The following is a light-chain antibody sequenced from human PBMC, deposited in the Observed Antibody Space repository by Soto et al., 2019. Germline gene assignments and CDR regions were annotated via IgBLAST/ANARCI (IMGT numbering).Light chain of an antibody. CDR2: GAS. V-gene: IGKV3-15*01. J-gene: IGKJ5*01. CDR3: QAYNKCYLT. CDR1: RMVSSN. Sequence: EIVMTQSAATLCVSPGERATLSCMASRMVSSNLACYQQKPGQAHRLIISGASSRATGIPVRFSGSGSGTEFTLTISSLQSEDFAVYYCQAYNKCYLTFGKGTKREIK.